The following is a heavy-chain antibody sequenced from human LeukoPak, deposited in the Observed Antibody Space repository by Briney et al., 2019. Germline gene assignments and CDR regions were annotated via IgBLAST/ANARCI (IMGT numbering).Heavy chain of an antibody. Sequence: GGSLRLSCAASGFTFSSYAMHWVRQAPGKGLEWVAVISYDGSNKYYADSVKGRFTISRDNSKNTLYLQMNSLRAEDTAVYYCARDAPDLRYSSSWGQGTLVTVSS. CDR2: ISYDGSNK. CDR1: GFTFSSYA. CDR3: ARDAPDLRYSSS. J-gene: IGHJ4*02. D-gene: IGHD6-13*01. V-gene: IGHV3-30*04.